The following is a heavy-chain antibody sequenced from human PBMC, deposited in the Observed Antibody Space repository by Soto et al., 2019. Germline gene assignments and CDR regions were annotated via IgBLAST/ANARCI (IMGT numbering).Heavy chain of an antibody. D-gene: IGHD5-18*01. V-gene: IGHV4-39*01. CDR2: IYYSGST. CDR3: ARHHAAMVIDWFDP. CDR1: GGSISSSSYY. J-gene: IGHJ5*02. Sequence: QLQLQESGPGLVKPSETLSLTCTVSGGSISSSSYYWGWIRQPPGKGLEWIGSIYYSGSTYYNPSLKSRVTISVDTSKNQFSLKRSSVTAADTAVYYCARHHAAMVIDWFDPWGQGTLVTVSS.